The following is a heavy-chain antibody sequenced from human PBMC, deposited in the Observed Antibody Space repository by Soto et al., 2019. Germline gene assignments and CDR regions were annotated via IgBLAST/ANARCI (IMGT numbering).Heavy chain of an antibody. CDR2: SRNKAKSYTT. CDR1: GLTFSDHY. V-gene: IGHV3-72*01. J-gene: IGHJ4*02. D-gene: IGHD1-7*01. CDR3: VRAARSGTTHFDY. Sequence: EVQLVESGGVLVQPGGSLRLSCVASGLTFSDHYMDWVRQAPGKGLEWVGRSRNKAKSYTTDYAASVKGRFTISRDDSKSSVYLQMNSLETEDPAVYYCVRAARSGTTHFDYWGQGTLVTVSS.